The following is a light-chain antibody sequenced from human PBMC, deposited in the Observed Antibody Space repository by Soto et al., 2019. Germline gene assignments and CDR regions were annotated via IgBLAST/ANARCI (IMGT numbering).Light chain of an antibody. CDR1: SSNIGTRYD. J-gene: IGLJ2*01. CDR2: GSS. Sequence: QSVLTQPPSVSGAPGQRVTISCTGSSSNIGTRYDVHWYQHLPGTAPKLLIYGSSNRPSGVPDRFSGPKSGTSASLAITGLQAEDEADYYCQSYDSSLSGGVFGGGTKLTVL. CDR3: QSYDSSLSGGV. V-gene: IGLV1-40*01.